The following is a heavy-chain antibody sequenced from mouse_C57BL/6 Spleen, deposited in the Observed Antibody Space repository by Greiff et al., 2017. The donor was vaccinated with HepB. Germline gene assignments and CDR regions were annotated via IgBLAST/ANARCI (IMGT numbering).Heavy chain of an antibody. Sequence: VQLQQSGAELVRPGTSVKLSCKASGYTFTSYWMHWVKQRPGQGLEWIGVIDPSDSYTNYNQKFKGKATLTVDTSSSTAYMQLSSLTSEDSAVYYCARGPTAQAWLAYWGQGTLVTVSA. CDR3: ARGPTAQAWLAY. CDR1: GYTFTSYW. CDR2: IDPSDSYT. V-gene: IGHV1-59*01. D-gene: IGHD3-2*02. J-gene: IGHJ3*01.